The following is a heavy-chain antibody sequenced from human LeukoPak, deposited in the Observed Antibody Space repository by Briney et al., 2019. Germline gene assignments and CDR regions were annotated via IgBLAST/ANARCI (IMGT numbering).Heavy chain of an antibody. Sequence: GGSLRLSCAASGFTFSSYSMTWVRQAPGKGLEWVSYISSSSSTIYYADSVKGRFTISRDNAKNSLYLQMNSLRDEDTAVYYCASYGGLTGSYYYYGMDVWGQGTTVTVSS. J-gene: IGHJ6*02. CDR3: ASYGGLTGSYYYYGMDV. CDR2: ISSSSSTI. CDR1: GFTFSSYS. D-gene: IGHD4-23*01. V-gene: IGHV3-48*02.